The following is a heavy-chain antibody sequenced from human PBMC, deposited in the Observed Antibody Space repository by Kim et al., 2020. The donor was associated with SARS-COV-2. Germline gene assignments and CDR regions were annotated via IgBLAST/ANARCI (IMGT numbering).Heavy chain of an antibody. Sequence: GGSLRLSCAASGFTFSDYYMSWIRQAPGKGLEWVSYISSSSSYTNYADSVKGRFTISRDNAKNSLYLQMNSLRAEDTAVYYCARVEHVARVLGLDWGQGTLVTVSS. V-gene: IGHV3-11*06. CDR1: GFTFSDYY. D-gene: IGHD2-15*01. CDR3: ARVEHVARVLGLD. J-gene: IGHJ4*02. CDR2: ISSSSSYT.